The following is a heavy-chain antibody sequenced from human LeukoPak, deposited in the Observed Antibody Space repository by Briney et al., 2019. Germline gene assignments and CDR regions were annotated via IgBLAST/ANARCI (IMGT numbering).Heavy chain of an antibody. V-gene: IGHV3-23*03. CDR2: FYSGGSA. D-gene: IGHD3-10*01. CDR3: ATPGGSGDYPYPTYFNY. J-gene: IGHJ4*02. Sequence: GGSLRLSCAASGFTFNTYAMSWVRQAPGKGLEWVSVFYSGGSAYYADSVKGRFTISRDLSTNTLFLQMISLRAEDTAVYYCATPGGSGDYPYPTYFNYWGQGTLITVSS. CDR1: GFTFNTYA.